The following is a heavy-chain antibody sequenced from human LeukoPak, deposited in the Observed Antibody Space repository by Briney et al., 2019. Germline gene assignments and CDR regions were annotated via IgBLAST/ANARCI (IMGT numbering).Heavy chain of an antibody. CDR2: ISSSSSYI. J-gene: IGHJ4*02. CDR1: GFTFSSYS. D-gene: IGHD3-3*01. V-gene: IGHV3-21*01. CDR3: ARDRSYYDFWSGYPHFDY. Sequence: GGSLRLSCAASGFTFSSYSMNWVRQAPGKGLEWVSSISSSSSYIYYADSVKGRFTISRDNAKNSLYLQMNSLRAEDTAVYYCARDRSYYDFWSGYPHFDYWGQGTLVTVSS.